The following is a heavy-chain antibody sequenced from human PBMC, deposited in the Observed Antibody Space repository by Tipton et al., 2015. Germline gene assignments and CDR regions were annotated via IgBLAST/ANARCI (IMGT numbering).Heavy chain of an antibody. CDR3: ARSLFPETAGLENWFDP. Sequence: TLSLTCTVSGGSISNSNYYWGWIRQPPGKGLEWIGSLSYSGKTDYNPPHRSRVTISVDTSKNQFSLRLSSVTAADTAVYYCARSLFPETAGLENWFDPWGQGTLVTVSS. CDR2: LSYSGKT. D-gene: IGHD6-13*01. CDR1: GGSISNSNYY. V-gene: IGHV4-39*01. J-gene: IGHJ5*02.